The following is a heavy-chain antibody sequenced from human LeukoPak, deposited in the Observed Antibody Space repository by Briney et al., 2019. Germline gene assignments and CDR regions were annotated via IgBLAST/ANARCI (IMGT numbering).Heavy chain of an antibody. D-gene: IGHD5-12*01. CDR2: ISSSSYI. V-gene: IGHV3-69-1*01. Sequence: GGSLRLSCAASGFTFSNAWMSWVRQAPGKGLEWVSSISSSSYIYYADSVKGRFTISRDNAKNSLYLQMNSLRAEDTAVYYCARDGHSGYDPFDYWGQGTLVTVSS. J-gene: IGHJ4*02. CDR1: GFTFSNAW. CDR3: ARDGHSGYDPFDY.